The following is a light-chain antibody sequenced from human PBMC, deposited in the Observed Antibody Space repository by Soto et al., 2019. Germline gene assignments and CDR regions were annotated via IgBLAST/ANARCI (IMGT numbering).Light chain of an antibody. Sequence: IVLTQSPGTLSLSPGERATLSCRASQSVAGTYLAWYQQKPGQAPRLLIYGASSRATGIPDRFRGSGSGTDFTLTISRLEPEDFAVYYCQQYNKWPPVTFGGGTKVDIK. J-gene: IGKJ4*01. CDR1: QSVAGTY. CDR3: QQYNKWPPVT. CDR2: GAS. V-gene: IGKV3-20*01.